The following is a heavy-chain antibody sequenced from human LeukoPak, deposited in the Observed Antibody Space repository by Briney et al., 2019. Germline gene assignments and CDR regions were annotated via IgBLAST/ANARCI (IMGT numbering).Heavy chain of an antibody. V-gene: IGHV3-11*06. J-gene: IGHJ6*04. CDR1: GFTFSDYY. CDR2: ICSSRRYT. Sequence: GGSLRLSCAASGFTFSDYYMSWIRQAPGEGLEWVSYICSSRRYTNYADSVKGRFTMSTDNAKNSLYLKMNSQRAEDTAVYYCATALIVANPVDAWGKGNPVTVSS. D-gene: IGHD5-12*01. CDR3: ATALIVANPVDA.